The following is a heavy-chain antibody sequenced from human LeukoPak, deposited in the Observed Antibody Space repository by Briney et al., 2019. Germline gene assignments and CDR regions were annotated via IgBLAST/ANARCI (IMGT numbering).Heavy chain of an antibody. D-gene: IGHD3-10*01. CDR2: INHSGST. V-gene: IGHV4-34*01. J-gene: IGHJ6*02. CDR3: ASRRGHSIVGSGRQTYHYYTGMDV. Sequence: SSETLSLTCPVYGRPFGGYYWSWIRQPPGKGLEWIGEINHSGSTNYNPSLKSRVTISVDTSKNQFSLRLRSVTAADTAVYYCASRRGHSIVGSGRQTYHYYTGMDVWGQGTTVTVSS. CDR1: GRPFGGYY.